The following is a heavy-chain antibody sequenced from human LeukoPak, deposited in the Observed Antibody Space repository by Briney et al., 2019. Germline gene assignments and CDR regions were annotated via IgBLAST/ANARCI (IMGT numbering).Heavy chain of an antibody. D-gene: IGHD5-18*01. CDR2: IYYSGST. J-gene: IGHJ4*02. Sequence: PSETLSLTCTVSGGSISSSSYYWGWIRQPPGKGLEWIGSIYYSGSTYYNPSLKSRVTISVDTSKNQFSLKLSSVPAADTAVYYCATYVDTAMVGGYYFDYWGQGTLVTVSS. CDR3: ATYVDTAMVGGYYFDY. V-gene: IGHV4-39*01. CDR1: GGSISSSSYY.